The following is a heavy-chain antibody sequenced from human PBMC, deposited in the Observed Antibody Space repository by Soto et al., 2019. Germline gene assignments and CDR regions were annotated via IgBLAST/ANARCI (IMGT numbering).Heavy chain of an antibody. CDR3: AGLAVGGLSYYYDGMDV. D-gene: IGHD6-19*01. CDR1: GGTFSSYA. V-gene: IGHV1-69*01. J-gene: IGHJ6*02. Sequence: QVKLVQSGAEVKKPGSSVKVSCKASGGTFSSYAISWVRQAPGQGLEWMGGIIPIFGTANYAQKFQGRVTITADESTSTAYMELSSLRSEDTALYYCAGLAVGGLSYYYDGMDVWGQGTTVTVSS. CDR2: IIPIFGTA.